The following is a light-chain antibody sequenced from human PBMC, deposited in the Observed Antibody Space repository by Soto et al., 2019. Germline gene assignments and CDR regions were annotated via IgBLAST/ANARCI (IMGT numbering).Light chain of an antibody. CDR3: EPWDGNSWV. CDR1: SGHSTYI. V-gene: IGLV4-60*02. Sequence: QSVLTQSSSASASLGSSVKLTCTLSSGHSTYIIAWHQQQPGKAPRYLMRLDRSGNYNRGSGIPDRFPGSSSEADRYLTISDLQRDDEADHYCEPWDGNSWVFGGGTQRTVL. J-gene: IGLJ3*02. CDR2: LDRSGNY.